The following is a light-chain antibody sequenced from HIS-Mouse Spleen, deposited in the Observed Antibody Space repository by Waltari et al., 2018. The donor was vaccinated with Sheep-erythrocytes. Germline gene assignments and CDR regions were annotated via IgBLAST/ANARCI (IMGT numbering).Light chain of an antibody. CDR1: SSDVGGSTY. Sequence: QSALTQPASVSGSPGQSITISCPGTSSDVGGSTYVSWYQQHPGKAPKLMIYEVSNRPSGVSNRFSGSKSGNTASLTISGLQAEDEADYYCSSYTSSSTLWVFGGGTKLTVL. CDR2: EVS. CDR3: SSYTSSSTLWV. V-gene: IGLV2-14*01. J-gene: IGLJ3*02.